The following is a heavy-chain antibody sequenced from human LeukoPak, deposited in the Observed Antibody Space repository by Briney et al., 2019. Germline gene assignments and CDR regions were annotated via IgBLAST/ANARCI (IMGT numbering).Heavy chain of an antibody. Sequence: GGSLRLSCAASGFTFSDYYMSWIRQAPGKGLEWVSYISSSSSYTNYADSVKGRFTISRDNSKNTLYLQMNSLRLEDTAVYYCATRPGYRAFDYWGQGTLVTVSS. CDR2: ISSSSSYT. J-gene: IGHJ4*02. CDR3: ATRPGYRAFDY. D-gene: IGHD1-1*01. V-gene: IGHV3-11*03. CDR1: GFTFSDYY.